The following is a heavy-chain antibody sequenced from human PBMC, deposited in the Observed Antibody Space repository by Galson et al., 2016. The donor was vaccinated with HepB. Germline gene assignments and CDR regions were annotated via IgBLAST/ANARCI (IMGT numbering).Heavy chain of an antibody. J-gene: IGHJ3*02. CDR3: VGRRDGSGDGFDI. Sequence: SLRLSCAASGFSFSDSTMHWVRQASGKGLEWIGRIKKKADRYATTYVASGKGRFTISRDDSETTAYLQMNSLKTEDTAVYYCVGRRDGSGDGFDIWCQGTMFTVTS. CDR1: GFSFSDST. V-gene: IGHV3-73*01. CDR2: IKKKADRYAT. D-gene: IGHD5-24*01.